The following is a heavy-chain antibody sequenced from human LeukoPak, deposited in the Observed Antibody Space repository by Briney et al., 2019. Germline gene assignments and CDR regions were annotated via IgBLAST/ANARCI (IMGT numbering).Heavy chain of an antibody. V-gene: IGHV4-34*01. Sequence: SETLSLTCAVYGGSFSGYYWSWILQPPGKGLEWIGEINHSGSTNYNPSLKSRVTISVDTSKNQFSLKLSSVTAADTAVYYCARTWVQLWSSDYWGQGTLVTVSS. CDR1: GGSFSGYY. CDR3: ARTWVQLWSSDY. J-gene: IGHJ4*02. D-gene: IGHD5-18*01. CDR2: INHSGST.